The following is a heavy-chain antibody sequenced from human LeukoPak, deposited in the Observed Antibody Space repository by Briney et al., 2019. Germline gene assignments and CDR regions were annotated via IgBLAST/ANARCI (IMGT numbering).Heavy chain of an antibody. V-gene: IGHV3-66*01. CDR2: IYSGGGR. CDR3: ARSGRGGAFDI. Sequence: GGSLRLSCTVSGFTVSINSMSWVRQAPGMGLEWVSIIYSGGGRHYGDSVKGRFTISGDNAKNTLYLQMNRLRAEDTAVYYCARSGRGGAFDIWGQGTMVTVSS. CDR1: GFTVSINS. D-gene: IGHD1-26*01. J-gene: IGHJ3*02.